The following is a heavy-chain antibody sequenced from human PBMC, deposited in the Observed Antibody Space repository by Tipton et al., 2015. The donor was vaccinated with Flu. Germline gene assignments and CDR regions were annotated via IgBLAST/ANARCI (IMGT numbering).Heavy chain of an antibody. D-gene: IGHD3-22*01. Sequence: LRLSCTVAGGSISSGSYYWSWIRQPAGKGLEWIGRIYTSGSPNYNPSLKSRVTISVDTSKNQFSLKLSSVTAADTAVYYCAREGDSSGHDAFDIWGQGTMVTVSS. CDR3: AREGDSSGHDAFDI. CDR2: IYTSGSP. J-gene: IGHJ3*02. V-gene: IGHV4-61*02. CDR1: GGSISSGSYY.